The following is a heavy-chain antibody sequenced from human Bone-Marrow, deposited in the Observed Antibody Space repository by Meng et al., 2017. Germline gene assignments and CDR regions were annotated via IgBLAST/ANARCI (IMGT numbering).Heavy chain of an antibody. J-gene: IGHJ4*02. V-gene: IGHV3-33*01. CDR1: VFTFSSDG. CDR3: ARDDWGPIGY. Sequence: QVQLVESGGGVVQPGRSLRLSCAASVFTFSSDGMHWVRQAPGKGLEWVAVIWYDGSNKYYADSVKGRFTISRDNSKNTLYLQMNSLRAEDTAVYYCARDDWGPIGYWGQGTLVTVSS. D-gene: IGHD7-27*01. CDR2: IWYDGSNK.